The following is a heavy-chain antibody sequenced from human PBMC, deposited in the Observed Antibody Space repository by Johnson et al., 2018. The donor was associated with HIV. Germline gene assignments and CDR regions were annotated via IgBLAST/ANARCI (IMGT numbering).Heavy chain of an antibody. J-gene: IGHJ3*02. CDR2: IYSGGST. CDR1: GFTVSHNY. V-gene: IGHV3-53*01. Sequence: EVQLVESGGGLIQPGGSLRLSCAASGFTVSHNYMSWVRQAPGEGLEWDSVIYSGGSTYYADSVKGRLTISRDNSKNTLYLQMNSLRAEDTAVYYCAREGGIVLSPGSFDIWGQGTMVTVSS. D-gene: IGHD2-8*01. CDR3: AREGGIVLSPGSFDI.